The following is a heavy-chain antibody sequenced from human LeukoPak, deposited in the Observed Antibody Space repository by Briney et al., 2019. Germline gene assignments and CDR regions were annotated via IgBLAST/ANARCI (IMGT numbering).Heavy chain of an antibody. V-gene: IGHV1-18*01. J-gene: IGHJ4*02. CDR1: GYTFDRYG. D-gene: IGHD1-14*01. CDR2: ISTYSGDT. CDR3: ARDLGHCRNVVCSSSAY. Sequence: ASVKISCEGSGYTFDRYGVTWVRQAPGQGLEWMGWISTYSGDTIYAQKIQGRVTMTADTSTNTVYMDLRSLRSDDTAVYYCARDLGHCRNVVCSSSAYWGRGTLVTVSS.